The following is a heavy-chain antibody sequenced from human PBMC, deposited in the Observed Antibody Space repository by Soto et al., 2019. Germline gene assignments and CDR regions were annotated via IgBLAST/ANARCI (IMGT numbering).Heavy chain of an antibody. CDR3: ARFQEKGGGNFDY. J-gene: IGHJ4*01. D-gene: IGHD3-16*01. CDR2: ISHSGST. Sequence: QLQLQESGSGLVKPSQTLSLTCAVSGASISSGGYSWSWIRHPPGKGLEWIGYISHSGSTYYDPCLKSRVTISVDRSKHQFSLKLSSVTAADTAVYYCARFQEKGGGNFDYWGHGTLVTVSS. V-gene: IGHV4-30-2*01. CDR1: GASISSGGYS.